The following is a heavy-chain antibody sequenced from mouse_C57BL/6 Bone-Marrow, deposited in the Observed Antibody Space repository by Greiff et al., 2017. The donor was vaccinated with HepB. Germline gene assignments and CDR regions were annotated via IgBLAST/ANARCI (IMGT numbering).Heavy chain of an antibody. CDR3: ASLTVVATDYAMDY. CDR2: ISNGGGST. Sequence: EVNVVESGGGLVQPGGSLKLSCAASGFTFSDYYMYWVRQTPEKRLEWVAYISNGGGSTYYPDTVKGRFTISRDNAKNTLYLQMSRLKSEDTAMYYCASLTVVATDYAMDYWGQGTSVSVSS. CDR1: GFTFSDYY. J-gene: IGHJ4*01. D-gene: IGHD1-1*01. V-gene: IGHV5-12*01.